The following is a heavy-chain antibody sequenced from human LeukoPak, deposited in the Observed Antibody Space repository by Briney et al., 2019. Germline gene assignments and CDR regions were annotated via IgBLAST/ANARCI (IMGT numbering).Heavy chain of an antibody. CDR2: ISYDGGNK. D-gene: IGHD3-9*01. Sequence: GRSLRLSCAASGFTFSSNDIHWVRQAPGKGLEWVVVISYDGGNKYYADSVKGRFTISRDNSKNTLYLQMNSLRTEDTAVYYCAKAEGYDILTGLDYWGQGTLVTVSS. CDR1: GFTFSSND. J-gene: IGHJ4*02. V-gene: IGHV3-30*18. CDR3: AKAEGYDILTGLDY.